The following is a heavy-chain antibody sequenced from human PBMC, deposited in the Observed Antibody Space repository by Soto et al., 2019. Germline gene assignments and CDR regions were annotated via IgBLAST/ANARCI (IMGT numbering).Heavy chain of an antibody. Sequence: GSLRLSCAASGFSFRSYAMGWVRQAPGKWLNWVSSISAGGDGTYYADSVKGRFTISRDNSKNTMYLQMTSLRADDTAVYYCADGGRYPYYWGPGTLVTVSS. V-gene: IGHV3-23*01. D-gene: IGHD1-26*01. CDR3: ADGGRYPYY. CDR2: ISAGGDGT. CDR1: GFSFRSYA. J-gene: IGHJ4*02.